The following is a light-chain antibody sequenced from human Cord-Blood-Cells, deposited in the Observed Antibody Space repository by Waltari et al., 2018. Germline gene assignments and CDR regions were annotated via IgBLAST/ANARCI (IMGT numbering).Light chain of an antibody. V-gene: IGLV2-23*01. CDR3: CSYAGSSTYV. CDR1: SSDVGSYNL. CDR2: EGS. J-gene: IGLJ1*01. Sequence: QSALTQPASVSGSPGQSITISCTGTSSDVGSYNLVSWYQQHPGKAPKLMIYEGSKRPSVVSNRFSGSKSGNTASLTNSGLQAEDEADYYCCSYAGSSTYVFGTGTKVTVL.